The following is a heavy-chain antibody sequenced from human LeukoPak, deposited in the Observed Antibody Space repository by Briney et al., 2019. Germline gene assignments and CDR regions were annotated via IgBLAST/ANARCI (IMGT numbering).Heavy chain of an antibody. J-gene: IGHJ6*02. CDR2: IYYSGST. CDR3: ARYPDYDFWSGYDNYYYYGMDV. CDR1: GGSISSYY. Sequence: SETLSLTCTVSGGSISSYYWSWIRQPPGKGLEWIGYIYYSGSTNYNPSLKSRVTISVDTSKNQFSLKLSSVTAADTAVYYCARYPDYDFWSGYDNYYYYGMDVRGQGTTVTVSS. D-gene: IGHD3-3*01. V-gene: IGHV4-59*08.